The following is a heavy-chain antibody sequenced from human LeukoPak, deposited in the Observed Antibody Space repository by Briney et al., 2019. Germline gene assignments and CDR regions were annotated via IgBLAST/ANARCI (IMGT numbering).Heavy chain of an antibody. D-gene: IGHD3-16*01. CDR1: GFTFDDYT. CDR3: ARGRVGEFDY. CDR2: ISWDGGST. J-gene: IGHJ4*02. V-gene: IGHV3-43*01. Sequence: PGGSLRLSCAASGFTFDDYTMHWVRQAPGKGLEWVSLISWDGGSTYYADSVKGRLTISRDNAKNSLYLQMNSLRAEDTAVYYCARGRVGEFDYWGQGTLVTVSS.